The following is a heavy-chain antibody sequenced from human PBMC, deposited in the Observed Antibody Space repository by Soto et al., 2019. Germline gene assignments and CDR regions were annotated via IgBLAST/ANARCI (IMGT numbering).Heavy chain of an antibody. V-gene: IGHV4-59*11. J-gene: IGHJ5*01. CDR2: IFHSGIT. CDR3: ARDRYFYDSRGYYRTLDS. Sequence: PSETLSLTCTISGDSFSNHYWTWIRQSPGKVLEWIGYIFHSGITDYNPSVKSRVTISIDKSRNLFSLNLTSVTAADTAVYYCARDRYFYDSRGYYRTLDSWGQGTLVTVSS. D-gene: IGHD3-22*01. CDR1: GDSFSNHY.